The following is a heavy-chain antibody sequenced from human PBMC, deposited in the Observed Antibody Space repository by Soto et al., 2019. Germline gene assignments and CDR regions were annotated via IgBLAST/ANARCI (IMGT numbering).Heavy chain of an antibody. Sequence: ASVKVSCKASGYTFTSYGISWVRQAPGQGLEWMGWISAYNGNTNYAQKLQGRVTITADESTSTAYMELSSLRSEDTAVYYCARGSIVVVTASFDYGGQGTLVTASS. CDR2: ISAYNGNT. CDR3: ARGSIVVVTASFDY. V-gene: IGHV1-18*01. CDR1: GYTFTSYG. J-gene: IGHJ4*02. D-gene: IGHD2-21*02.